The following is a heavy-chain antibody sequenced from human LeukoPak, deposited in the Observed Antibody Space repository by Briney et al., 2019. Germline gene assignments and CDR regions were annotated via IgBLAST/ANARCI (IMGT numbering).Heavy chain of an antibody. CDR3: ARVPLWWLTPFDF. CDR2: INNRGTT. D-gene: IGHD5-12*01. CDR1: GGSLSPHY. Sequence: TSETLSLTCAVSGGSLSPHYWSWIRRPLGKGLEWIGEINNRGTTNYSPSLRGRATISVDTSKNQFSLRLTSVTAADTATYYCARVPLWWLTPFDFWGQGTLATVSS. J-gene: IGHJ4*02. V-gene: IGHV4-34*01.